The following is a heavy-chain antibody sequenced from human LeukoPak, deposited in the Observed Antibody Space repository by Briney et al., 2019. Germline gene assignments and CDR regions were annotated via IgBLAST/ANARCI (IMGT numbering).Heavy chain of an antibody. D-gene: IGHD3-9*01. V-gene: IGHV1-2*02. J-gene: IGHJ3*02. Sequence: WASVKVSCKASGYTFTGYYMHWVRQAPGQGLEWMGWINPNSGGTNYAQKLQGRVTMTTDTSTSTAYMELRSLRSDDTAVYYCAREIRYFDWLDAFDIWGQGTMVTVSS. CDR2: INPNSGGT. CDR1: GYTFTGYY. CDR3: AREIRYFDWLDAFDI.